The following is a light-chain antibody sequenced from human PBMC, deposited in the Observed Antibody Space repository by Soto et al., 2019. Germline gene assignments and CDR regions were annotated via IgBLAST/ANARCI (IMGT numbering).Light chain of an antibody. J-gene: IGKJ2*01. CDR2: KAS. Sequence: DIQMTQSPSTLSATVGDRVLITCRASQSINNWLAWYQQKPGKAPKLLIYKASSLQSGVPSRVSGSGSGTEFTLTISSLQPGDFATYYCQQYKSYPYTFGQGTKLRSN. V-gene: IGKV1-5*03. CDR1: QSINNW. CDR3: QQYKSYPYT.